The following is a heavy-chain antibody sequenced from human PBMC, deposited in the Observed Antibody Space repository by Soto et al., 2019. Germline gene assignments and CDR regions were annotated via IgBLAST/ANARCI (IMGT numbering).Heavy chain of an antibody. V-gene: IGHV3-30*18. CDR2: ISYDGSNK. CDR1: GFTFSSYG. D-gene: IGHD2-21*02. J-gene: IGHJ4*02. CDR3: AKGGAYFGGDCYSYYFDY. Sequence: QVQLVESGGGVVQPGRSLRLSCAASGFTFSSYGMHWVRQAPGKGLEWVAVISYDGSNKYYADSVKGRFTISRDNSKNALYLQMNSLRAEDTDVYYCAKGGAYFGGDCYSYYFDYWGQGTLVTVSS.